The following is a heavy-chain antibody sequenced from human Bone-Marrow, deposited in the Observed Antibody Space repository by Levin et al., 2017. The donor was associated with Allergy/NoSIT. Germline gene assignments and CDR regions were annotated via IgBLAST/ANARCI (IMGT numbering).Heavy chain of an antibody. CDR3: GIWSGYYIVGYYYGMDV. CDR1: GGTFSSYT. Sequence: GASVKVSCKASGGTFSSYTISWVRQAPGQGLEWMGRIIPILGIANYAQKFQGRVTITADKSTSTAYMELSSLRSEDTAVYYCGIWSGYYIVGYYYGMDVWGQGTTVTVSS. D-gene: IGHD3-3*01. V-gene: IGHV1-69*02. CDR2: IIPILGIA. J-gene: IGHJ6*02.